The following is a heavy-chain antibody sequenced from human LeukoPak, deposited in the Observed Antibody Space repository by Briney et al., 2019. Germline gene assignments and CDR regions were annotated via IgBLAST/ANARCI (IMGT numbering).Heavy chain of an antibody. V-gene: IGHV1-46*01. D-gene: IGHD3-10*01. J-gene: IGHJ4*02. CDR3: ARPIWFGELSLGY. CDR2: INPSGGST. Sequence: ASVKVSCKASGYTFTSYYIHWVRQAPGQGLEWMGLINPSGGSTNYAQKFQGRVTMTRDTSTSTVYMELSSLRSEDTAVYYCARPIWFGELSLGYWGQGTLVTVSS. CDR1: GYTFTSYY.